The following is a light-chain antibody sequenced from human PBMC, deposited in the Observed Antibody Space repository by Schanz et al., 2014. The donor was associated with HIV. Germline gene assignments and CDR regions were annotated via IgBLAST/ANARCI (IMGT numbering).Light chain of an antibody. CDR1: QSISTF. J-gene: IGKJ2*01. V-gene: IGKV1-5*03. Sequence: DVQMTQSPSSLSASVGDRVTITCRASQSISTFLNWYQQKPEKAPKLLISRASDLESGVPSRFSGSGSGTEFTLTISSLQPDDFATYYCQQYTTYPYTFGQGTKVEIK. CDR3: QQYTTYPYT. CDR2: RAS.